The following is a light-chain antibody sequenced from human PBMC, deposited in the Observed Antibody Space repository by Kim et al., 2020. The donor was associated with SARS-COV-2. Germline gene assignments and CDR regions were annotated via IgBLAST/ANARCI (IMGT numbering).Light chain of an antibody. J-gene: IGKJ2*02. CDR3: QQSYSTPWT. V-gene: IGKV1-39*01. CDR1: QSISSY. Sequence: DIQMTQSPSSLSASVGDRVTITCRASQSISSYLNWYQQKPGKAPKLLIYAASSLQSGVPSRFSGSGSGTDFTLTISSLQPEDFATYYCQQSYSTPWTVGQGTKLEI. CDR2: AAS.